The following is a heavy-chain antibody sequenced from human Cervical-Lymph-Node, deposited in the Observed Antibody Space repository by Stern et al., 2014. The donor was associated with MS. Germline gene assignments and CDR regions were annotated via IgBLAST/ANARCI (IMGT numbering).Heavy chain of an antibody. Sequence: EVQLVESGGDLVQPGGSLRLSCAASGFTFSNYAMTWVRQAPGAGLDCVYSISETGGSRFYADSVRGRFTISKDNSKNILYLQMDSLGAEDTAVYYCAKGGYTYGPWGQGTLVTVSS. D-gene: IGHD5-18*01. CDR1: GFTFSNYA. CDR3: AKGGYTYGP. J-gene: IGHJ4*02. V-gene: IGHV3-23*04. CDR2: ISETGGSR.